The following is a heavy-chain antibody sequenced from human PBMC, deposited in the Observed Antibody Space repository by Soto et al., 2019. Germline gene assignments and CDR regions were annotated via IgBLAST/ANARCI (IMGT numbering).Heavy chain of an antibody. J-gene: IGHJ4*02. V-gene: IGHV5-51*01. CDR3: ARHQGXSXGGEFDS. CDR2: FYPGDSDT. Sequence: PGESLKISCKGSGYRFTNYWIAWVRQMPGKGLEWMGIFYPGDSDTRYSSSFQGQVTISADRSTSTAYLQWRSLRASDTAMYYCARHQGXSXGGEFDSWGQGTPVTAPQ. D-gene: IGHD3-16*01. CDR1: GYRFTNYW.